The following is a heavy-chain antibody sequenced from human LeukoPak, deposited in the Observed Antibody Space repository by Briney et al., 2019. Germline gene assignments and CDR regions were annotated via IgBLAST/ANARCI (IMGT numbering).Heavy chain of an antibody. V-gene: IGHV4-39*01. CDR3: ARRGDYGGSVNY. J-gene: IGHJ4*02. CDR2: IYYSGKT. CDR1: GGSISSSNNY. D-gene: IGHD4-23*01. Sequence: PSETLSLTCTVSGGSISSSNNYWAWIRQPPGKGLEWIGAIYYSGKTYYNPSLKSRVIISVDMSKNQFSLKLSSVTAADTAVYYCARRGDYGGSVNYWGQGTLVTVSS.